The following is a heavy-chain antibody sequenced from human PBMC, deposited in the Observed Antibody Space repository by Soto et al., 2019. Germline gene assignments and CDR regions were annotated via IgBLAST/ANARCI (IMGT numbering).Heavy chain of an antibody. J-gene: IGHJ4*02. D-gene: IGHD2-15*01. CDR2: IKEDGSEK. Sequence: GGSLRLSCAASGFTFSNYWMTWVRQAPGKGLEWVANIKEDGSEKHYVDSVKGRFTISRDNAKNSLYLQMNSLRVEDTAVYFCSRDVVVGAKAFNYWGQGALVTVS. CDR1: GFTFSNYW. CDR3: SRDVVVGAKAFNY. V-gene: IGHV3-7*01.